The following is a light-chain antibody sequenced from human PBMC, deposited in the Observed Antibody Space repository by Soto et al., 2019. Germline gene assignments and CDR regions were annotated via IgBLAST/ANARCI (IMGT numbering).Light chain of an antibody. Sequence: QSVLTQPPSVSGASGQRVTISCVGSSSNIGAGYDVHWYQQLPGTAPKLLINGNNNRPSGVPDRFSGSKSGTSASLAITGLQAEDEADYYCQSYDSRLLYVFGTGTKVTVL. CDR1: SSNIGAGYD. J-gene: IGLJ1*01. V-gene: IGLV1-40*01. CDR2: GNN. CDR3: QSYDSRLLYV.